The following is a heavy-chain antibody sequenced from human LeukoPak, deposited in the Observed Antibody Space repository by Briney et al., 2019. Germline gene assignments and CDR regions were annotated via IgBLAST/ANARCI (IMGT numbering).Heavy chain of an antibody. Sequence: EASETLSLTCTVSGGSISSGSYYWSWIRQPAGKGLEWIGRIYTSGSTNYNPSLKSRVTISVDTSKNQFSLRLSSVTAADTAVYYCASRIAVSKFDYWGQGTLVTVSS. CDR2: IYTSGST. V-gene: IGHV4-61*02. D-gene: IGHD6-19*01. J-gene: IGHJ4*02. CDR3: ASRIAVSKFDY. CDR1: GGSISSGSYY.